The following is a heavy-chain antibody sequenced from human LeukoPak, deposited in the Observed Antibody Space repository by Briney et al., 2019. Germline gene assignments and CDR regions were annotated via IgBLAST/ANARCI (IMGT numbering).Heavy chain of an antibody. CDR2: INPSGGSA. V-gene: IGHV1-46*01. Sequence: ASVKVSCKASGYTFTSYYMHWARQAPGQGLEWMGVINPSGGSASYAQKFQGRVTMTRDMSTSTVYMELSSLRSEDTAVYYCARAYCTSTSCYSGWPWGQGTLVTVSS. CDR1: GYTFTSYY. J-gene: IGHJ5*02. CDR3: ARAYCTSTSCYSGWP. D-gene: IGHD2-2*01.